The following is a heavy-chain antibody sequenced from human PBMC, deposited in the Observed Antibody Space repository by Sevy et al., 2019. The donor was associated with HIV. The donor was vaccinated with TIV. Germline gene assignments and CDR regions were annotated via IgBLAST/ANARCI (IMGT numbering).Heavy chain of an antibody. CDR3: ARFSTGDYTAYFDF. Sequence: SAPTLVKPTQTLTLTCTFSGFSLSTSGVGVGWIRQPPGKALEWLTLIYWDDDKRYSPSLKSGLTITKDTSKSQVVLTMTNMDPVDTATYFCARFSTGDYTAYFDFWGQGTLVTVSS. CDR2: IYWDDDK. V-gene: IGHV2-5*02. J-gene: IGHJ4*02. D-gene: IGHD4-17*01. CDR1: GFSLSTSGVG.